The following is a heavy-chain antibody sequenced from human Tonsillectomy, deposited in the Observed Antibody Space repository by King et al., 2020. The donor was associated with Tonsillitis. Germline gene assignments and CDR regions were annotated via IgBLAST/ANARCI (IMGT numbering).Heavy chain of an antibody. CDR3: ARAYGSSTSCYSYYGMDV. CDR2: INPNSGGT. Sequence: VQLVQSGAEVKKPGASVKVSCKASGYTFTGYYMPWVRQAPGQGLEWMGWINPNSGGTNYAQKFQGRVTMTRETSISTAYMELSRLRSDDTAVSYCARAYGSSTSCYSYYGMDVWGQGTTVTVSS. CDR1: GYTFTGYY. J-gene: IGHJ6*02. D-gene: IGHD2-2*02. V-gene: IGHV1-2*02.